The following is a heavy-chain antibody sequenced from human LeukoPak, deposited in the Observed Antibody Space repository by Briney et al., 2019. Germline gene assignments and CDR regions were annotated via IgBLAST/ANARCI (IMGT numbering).Heavy chain of an antibody. J-gene: IGHJ4*02. V-gene: IGHV3-53*01. Sequence: GALRLSCAASGFTVSSNYMSWVRQAPGKGLEWVSIIYSGGSTYYTDSVKGRFTISRDNSKNTLYLQMNSLRAEDTAVYYCARVVVVPAASDYFDYWGQGTLVTVSS. CDR2: IYSGGST. CDR1: GFTVSSNY. D-gene: IGHD2-2*01. CDR3: ARVVVVPAASDYFDY.